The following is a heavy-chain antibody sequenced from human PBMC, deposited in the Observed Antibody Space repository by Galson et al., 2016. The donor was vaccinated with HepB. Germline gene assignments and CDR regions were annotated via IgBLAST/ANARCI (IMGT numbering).Heavy chain of an antibody. Sequence: SLRLSCAASGFIFSDFYMSWIRQAPGKGLEWVSYTSGSSTYTNYADSVKGRFTISRDNAKNSLYLQMNSLRPEDTAVYYCARHRAAAGSLDYWGQGTLVTVSS. CDR1: GFIFSDFY. CDR2: TSGSSTYT. D-gene: IGHD6-13*01. V-gene: IGHV3-11*06. CDR3: ARHRAAAGSLDY. J-gene: IGHJ4*02.